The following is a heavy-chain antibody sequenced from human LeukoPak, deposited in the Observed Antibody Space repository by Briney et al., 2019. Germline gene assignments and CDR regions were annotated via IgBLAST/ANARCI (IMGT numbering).Heavy chain of an antibody. V-gene: IGHV3-23*01. CDR3: ARRPDY. Sequence: GGSLRLSCAASGFIFNSYAMNWVRQAPGKGLEWVSSISGSGGSAYFADSVKGRFTISRDNSNNTLYLQMNSLRVEDTAVYYCARRPDYWGQGTLVAVSS. D-gene: IGHD6-6*01. CDR2: ISGSGGSA. J-gene: IGHJ4*02. CDR1: GFIFNSYA.